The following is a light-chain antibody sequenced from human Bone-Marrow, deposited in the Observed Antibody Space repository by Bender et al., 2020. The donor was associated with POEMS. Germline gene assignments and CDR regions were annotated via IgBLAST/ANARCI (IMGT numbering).Light chain of an antibody. V-gene: IGLV1-40*01. CDR1: SSNIGANYD. CDR3: CSYAVSTYYV. CDR2: GYN. J-gene: IGLJ1*01. Sequence: QSVLTQPPSVSEAPGQRVTISCTGSSSNIGANYDVHWYRQFPGTAPKLLIYGYNNRPSGVSNRFSGSKSGNTASLTISGLQAEDEADYYCCSYAVSTYYVFGTGTKVTVL.